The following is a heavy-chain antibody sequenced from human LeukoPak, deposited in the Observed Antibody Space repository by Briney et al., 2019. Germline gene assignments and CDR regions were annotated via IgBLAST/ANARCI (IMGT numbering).Heavy chain of an antibody. CDR3: AKDANRGYSGYDPATDYYYYGMDV. Sequence: TGGSLRLSCAASGFTFSSYSMNWVRQAPGKGLEWVAVISYDGSNKYYADSVKGRFTISRDNSKNTLYLQMNGLRAEDTAVYYCAKDANRGYSGYDPATDYYYYGMDVWGQGTTVTVSS. CDR1: GFTFSSYS. D-gene: IGHD5-12*01. CDR2: ISYDGSNK. J-gene: IGHJ6*02. V-gene: IGHV3-30*18.